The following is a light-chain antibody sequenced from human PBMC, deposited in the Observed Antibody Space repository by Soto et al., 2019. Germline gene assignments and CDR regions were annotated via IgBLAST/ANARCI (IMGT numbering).Light chain of an antibody. CDR2: TAS. CDR3: QQYYSYPLT. V-gene: IGKV1-16*01. CDR1: QGISTY. Sequence: DIQMTQSPSSLSASVGDRVTITCRASQGISTYLAWFQQKPGEAPKSLIYTASSLQSGVPSRFSGSGSATDFTLTITSLLPEDFAIYYCQQYYSYPLTFGGGTKVEI. J-gene: IGKJ4*01.